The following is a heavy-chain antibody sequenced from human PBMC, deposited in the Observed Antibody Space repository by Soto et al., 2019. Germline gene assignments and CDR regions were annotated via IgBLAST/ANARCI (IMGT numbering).Heavy chain of an antibody. J-gene: IGHJ3*02. CDR1: GYTFTSYA. CDR3: ARVRQPLLLWFGGNRDNDAFDI. CDR2: INAGNGNT. D-gene: IGHD3-10*01. Sequence: ASVKVSCKASGYTFTSYAMHWVRQAPGQRLEWMGWINAGNGNTKYSQKFQGRVTITRDTSASTAYMELSSLRSEDTAVYYCARVRQPLLLWFGGNRDNDAFDIWGQGTMVTVSS. V-gene: IGHV1-3*01.